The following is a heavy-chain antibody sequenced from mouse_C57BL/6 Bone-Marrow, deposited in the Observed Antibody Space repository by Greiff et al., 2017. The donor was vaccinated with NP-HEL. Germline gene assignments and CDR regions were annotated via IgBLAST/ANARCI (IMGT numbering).Heavy chain of an antibody. CDR1: GYTFTSYW. D-gene: IGHD1-1*01. CDR2: IYPGSGST. Sequence: QVQLQQPGAELVKPGASVKMSCKASGYTFTSYWITWVKQRPGQGLEWIGDIYPGSGSTNYNEKFKSKATLTVDTSSSTAYLQLSSLTSEDSAVYYCAGVDYYGSSYEFADWGQGTLVTVSA. J-gene: IGHJ3*01. V-gene: IGHV1-55*01. CDR3: AGVDYYGSSYEFAD.